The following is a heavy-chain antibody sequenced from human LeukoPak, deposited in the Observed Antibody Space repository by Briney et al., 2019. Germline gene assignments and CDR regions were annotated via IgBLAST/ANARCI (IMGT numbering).Heavy chain of an antibody. J-gene: IGHJ6*03. CDR3: ARGDYDILTGARDYYCYYMDV. V-gene: IGHV1-18*01. CDR2: ISAYNGNT. Sequence: ASVKVSCKASGYTFTSYGISWVRQAPGQGLEWMGWISAYNGNTNYAQKLQGRVTMTTDTSTSTAYMELRSLRSDDTAVYYCARGDYDILTGARDYYCYYMDVWGKGTTVTVSS. D-gene: IGHD3-9*01. CDR1: GYTFTSYG.